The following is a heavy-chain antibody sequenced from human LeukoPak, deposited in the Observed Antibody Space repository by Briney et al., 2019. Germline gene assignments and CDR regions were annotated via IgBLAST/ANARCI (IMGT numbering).Heavy chain of an antibody. J-gene: IGHJ3*02. D-gene: IGHD1-26*01. Sequence: SETLSLTCAVYGGSFSGYYWSWIRQPPGKGLEWIGEINHSGSTNYNPSLKRRVTISVDTSKNQFSLKLRSVTAADTAVYYCARAVGSGSYLPRTRAFDIWGQGTMVTVSS. V-gene: IGHV4-34*01. CDR1: GGSFSGYY. CDR3: ARAVGSGSYLPRTRAFDI. CDR2: INHSGST.